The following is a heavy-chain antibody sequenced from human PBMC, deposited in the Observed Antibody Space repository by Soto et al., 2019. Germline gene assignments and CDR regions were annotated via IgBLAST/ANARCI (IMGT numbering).Heavy chain of an antibody. Sequence: GASVKVSCKASGYTFTSYGITWVRQAPGQGLEWMGWISAYNGNTNYAQKLQGRVTMTTDTSTSTAYMELRSLRSDDTAVYYCARSYYYDSSGYYEFDPWGQGTLVTVSS. CDR1: GYTFTSYG. CDR2: ISAYNGNT. D-gene: IGHD3-22*01. V-gene: IGHV1-18*01. CDR3: ARSYYYDSSGYYEFDP. J-gene: IGHJ5*02.